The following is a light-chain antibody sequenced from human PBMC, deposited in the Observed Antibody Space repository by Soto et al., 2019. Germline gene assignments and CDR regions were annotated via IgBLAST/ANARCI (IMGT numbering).Light chain of an antibody. CDR2: GAS. J-gene: IGKJ1*01. V-gene: IGKV3-15*01. CDR1: QSVNSN. Sequence: EIVLTQSPGTLSLSPGERATLSCRASQSVNSNYLAWHQQKPGRSPRLLIYGASTRAIGIPARFSGSGSGTEFTLTISSLQSEDFAVYYCLQYNNWWTFGQGTKVDIK. CDR3: LQYNNWWT.